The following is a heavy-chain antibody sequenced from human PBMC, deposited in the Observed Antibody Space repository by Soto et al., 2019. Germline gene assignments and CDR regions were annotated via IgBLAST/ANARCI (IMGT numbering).Heavy chain of an antibody. D-gene: IGHD4-4*01. V-gene: IGHV4-59*01. Sequence: SETLSLTCTVSGGSISSYYWSWIRQPPGKGLEWIGYIYYSGSTNYNLSLKSRVTISVDTSKNQFSLKLSSVTAADTAVYYCARLQEMATETFDYWGQGTLVTVSS. CDR1: GGSISSYY. CDR2: IYYSGST. CDR3: ARLQEMATETFDY. J-gene: IGHJ4*02.